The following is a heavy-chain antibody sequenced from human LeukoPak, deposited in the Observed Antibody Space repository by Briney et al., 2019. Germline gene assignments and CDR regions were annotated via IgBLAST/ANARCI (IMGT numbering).Heavy chain of an antibody. CDR1: GFTFNTYG. CDR2: IRYDGSNE. Sequence: PGGSLRLSCAASGFTFNTYGMHWVRQAPGKGLEWVAFIRYDGSNECYADSVKGRFTISRDNSKNTLYLQMNSLRPEDTAVYYCATSGGSGWYGQSYFDYWGQGTLVTVSS. V-gene: IGHV3-30*02. CDR3: ATSGGSGWYGQSYFDY. J-gene: IGHJ4*02. D-gene: IGHD6-19*01.